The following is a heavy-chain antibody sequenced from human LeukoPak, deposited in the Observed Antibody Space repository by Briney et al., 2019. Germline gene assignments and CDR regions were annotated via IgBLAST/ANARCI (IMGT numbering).Heavy chain of an antibody. J-gene: IGHJ4*02. D-gene: IGHD3-9*01. V-gene: IGHV4-59*01. CDR1: GASIDSYY. Sequence: SETLSLTCTISGASIDSYYWSWIRQPPGKGLEWIGYIYYSGTTNYNPSLKRRVTISVDTSKNQFSLKLSSVTAADTAVYYCARYGGLRYFDWFGPKGYYFDYWGQGTLVTVSS. CDR2: IYYSGTT. CDR3: ARYGGLRYFDWFGPKGYYFDY.